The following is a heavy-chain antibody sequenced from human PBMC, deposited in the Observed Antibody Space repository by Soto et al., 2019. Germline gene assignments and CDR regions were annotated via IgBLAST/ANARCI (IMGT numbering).Heavy chain of an antibody. Sequence: QVQLQQWGAGLLKPSETLSLTCAVYGGSFSGYYWSWIRQPPGKGLEWIGEINHYGSTNYNPSLKSRVTISVDTSKNQFSLKLSSVTAADTAVYYCARGCSSTSCYAGLDSWGQGTLVTVSS. V-gene: IGHV4-34*01. D-gene: IGHD2-2*01. CDR2: INHYGST. J-gene: IGHJ4*02. CDR1: GGSFSGYY. CDR3: ARGCSSTSCYAGLDS.